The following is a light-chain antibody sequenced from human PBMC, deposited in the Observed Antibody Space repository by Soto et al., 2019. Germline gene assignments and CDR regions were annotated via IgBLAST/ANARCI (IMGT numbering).Light chain of an antibody. CDR1: QSVSSN. V-gene: IGKV3-15*01. Sequence: EIVMTQSPATLSVSPGERATLSCRASQSVSSNLAWYQQKPVQAPRLLIYGASTRATGIPARFSGSGSGTEFTLTISSLQSEDFAVYYCQQYNNWPPTWTFGQGTKVEIK. J-gene: IGKJ1*01. CDR3: QQYNNWPPTWT. CDR2: GAS.